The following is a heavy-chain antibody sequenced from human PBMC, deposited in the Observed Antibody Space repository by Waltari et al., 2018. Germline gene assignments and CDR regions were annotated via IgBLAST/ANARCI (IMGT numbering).Heavy chain of an antibody. V-gene: IGHV4-4*07. CDR1: GGSFSTSY. J-gene: IGHJ4*02. CDR3: ARVGPNTQLADL. Sequence: QVQLQESGPGLVKPSETLSLTCSVSGGSFSTSYWSWIRQSATKGLEWIGRINVDGRINYKPSLESRVTMSVDPLKSQFSLQLKSLTAADTAVYYCARVGPNTQLADLWGQGMLVTVST. CDR2: INVDGRI. D-gene: IGHD6-13*01.